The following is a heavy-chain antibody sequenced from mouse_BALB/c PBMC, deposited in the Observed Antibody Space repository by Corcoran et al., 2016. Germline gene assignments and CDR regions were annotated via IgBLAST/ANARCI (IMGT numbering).Heavy chain of an antibody. D-gene: IGHD1-1*01. CDR2: INTYTGEP. CDR1: GYTFTNYG. V-gene: IGHV9-3-1*01. Sequence: QIQLVQSGPELKKPGETGKISCKASGYTFTNYGMTWVKQAPGKGLKWMGWINTYTGEPTYADDFKGRFAFSLETSASTAYLQINNLKNEDTATYFCARNYGSSYWYFDVWGAGTTVTVSS. J-gene: IGHJ1*01. CDR3: ARNYGSSYWYFDV.